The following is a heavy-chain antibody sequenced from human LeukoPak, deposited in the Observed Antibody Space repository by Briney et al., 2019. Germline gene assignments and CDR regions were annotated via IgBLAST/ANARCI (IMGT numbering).Heavy chain of an antibody. D-gene: IGHD6-19*01. J-gene: IGHJ4*02. V-gene: IGHV3-64D*06. CDR2: ISSNGGST. CDR3: VKGSGYSSGWYHFDY. Sequence: GSLRLSCLASGFTFSSQAMHWVRQAPGKGLEYVSAISSNGGSTYYADSVKGRFTISRDNSKNTLYLQMSSLRAEDTAVYYCVKGSGYSSGWYHFDYWGQGTLVTVSS. CDR1: GFTFSSQA.